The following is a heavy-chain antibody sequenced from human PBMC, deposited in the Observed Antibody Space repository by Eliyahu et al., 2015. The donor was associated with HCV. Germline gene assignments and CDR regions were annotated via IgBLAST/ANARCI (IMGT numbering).Heavy chain of an antibody. CDR3: TTDRWLTIYSSGWYFDY. V-gene: IGHV3-15*01. CDR1: GFTFXNXW. Sequence: EVQLVESGGGLVKPGGSLRLSCAASGFTFXNXWXSWVRQAPGKGLEWVGRIKSKTDGGTTDYAAPVKGRFTISRDDSKNTLYLQMNSLKTEDTAVYYCTTDRWLTIYSSGWYFDYWGQGTLVTVSS. J-gene: IGHJ4*02. D-gene: IGHD6-19*01. CDR2: IKSKTDGGTT.